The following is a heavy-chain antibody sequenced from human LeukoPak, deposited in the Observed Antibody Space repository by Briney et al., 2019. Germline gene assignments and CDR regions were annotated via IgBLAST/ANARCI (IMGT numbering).Heavy chain of an antibody. Sequence: GGSLRLSCAAYGFTFSSYWMSWVRQAPGKGLEWVANIKQDGSEKYYVDSVKGRFTISRDNAKNSLYLQMNSLRAEDTAVYYCARAPHYSNYGPYYYGMDVWGQGTTVTVSS. CDR3: ARAPHYSNYGPYYYGMDV. CDR2: IKQDGSEK. D-gene: IGHD4-11*01. V-gene: IGHV3-7*01. J-gene: IGHJ6*02. CDR1: GFTFSSYW.